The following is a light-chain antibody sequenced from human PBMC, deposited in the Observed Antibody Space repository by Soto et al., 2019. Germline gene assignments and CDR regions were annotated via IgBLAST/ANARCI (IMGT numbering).Light chain of an antibody. CDR2: AAS. V-gene: IGKV1-27*01. CDR3: QKYNSALFT. J-gene: IGKJ3*01. CDR1: QGISNY. Sequence: DIQMTQSPSSLSASVGDRVTITCRASQGISNYLAWYQQKPGKVPKLLIYAASTLQSGVPYRFSGSGSGTDFTLTISSLQPEDVATDYCQKYNSALFTFGPGTKVDIK.